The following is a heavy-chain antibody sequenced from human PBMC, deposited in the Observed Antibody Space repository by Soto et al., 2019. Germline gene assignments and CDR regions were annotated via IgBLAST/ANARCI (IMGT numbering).Heavy chain of an antibody. CDR2: ISGSGGST. D-gene: IGHD5-12*01. V-gene: IGHV3-23*01. J-gene: IGHJ6*02. CDR1: GFTFSSYA. Sequence: LRLSCAASGFTFSSYAMSWVRQAPGKGLEWVSAISGSGGSTYYADSVKGRFTISRDNSKNTLYLQMNSLRAEDTAVYYCAKAPIVATRVYYYYGMDVWGQGTTVTVSS. CDR3: AKAPIVATRVYYYYGMDV.